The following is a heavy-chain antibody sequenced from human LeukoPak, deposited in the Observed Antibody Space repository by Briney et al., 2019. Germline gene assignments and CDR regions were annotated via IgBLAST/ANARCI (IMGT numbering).Heavy chain of an antibody. CDR1: GFTFSNAW. D-gene: IGHD3-16*02. Sequence: GGSLRLSCAASGFTFSNAWMSWVRQAPGKGLEWVGRIKSKTDGGTTDYAAPVKGRFTISRDDSKNTLYLQMNSLKTEDTAVYYCTTADYVWGSYRYTGEYFDYWGQGTLVTVSS. CDR2: IKSKTDGGTT. V-gene: IGHV3-15*01. CDR3: TTADYVWGSYRYTGEYFDY. J-gene: IGHJ4*02.